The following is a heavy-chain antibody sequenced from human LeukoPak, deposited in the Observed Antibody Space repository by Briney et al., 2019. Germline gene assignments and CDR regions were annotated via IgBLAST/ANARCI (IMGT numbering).Heavy chain of an antibody. D-gene: IGHD6-19*01. J-gene: IGHJ4*02. CDR1: GFTFSSYG. Sequence: GGSLRLSCAASGFTFSSYGMHWVRQAPGKGLEWVAFIRYDGSNKYYADPVKGRFIISRDNSKKMLYLQMNSLRAEDTAVYYCASTFGIALAGPLRYWGQGTLVTVSP. CDR2: IRYDGSNK. V-gene: IGHV3-30*02. CDR3: ASTFGIALAGPLRY.